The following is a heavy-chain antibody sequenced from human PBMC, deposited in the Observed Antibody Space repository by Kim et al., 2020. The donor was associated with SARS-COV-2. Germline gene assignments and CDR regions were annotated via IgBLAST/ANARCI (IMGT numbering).Heavy chain of an antibody. D-gene: IGHD3-22*01. CDR3: ATLDSSGYYKEYYFDY. Sequence: ASVKVSCKVSGYTLTELSMHWVRQAPGKGLEWMGGFDPEDGETIYAQKFQGTVTMTEDTSTDTVYMELSSLRSEDTAVYYCATLDSSGYYKEYYFDYWGQGTLVTVSS. J-gene: IGHJ4*02. CDR2: FDPEDGET. CDR1: GYTLTELS. V-gene: IGHV1-24*01.